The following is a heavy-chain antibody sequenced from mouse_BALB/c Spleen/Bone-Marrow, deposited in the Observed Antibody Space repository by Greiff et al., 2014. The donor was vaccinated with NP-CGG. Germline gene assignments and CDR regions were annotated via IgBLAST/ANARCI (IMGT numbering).Heavy chain of an antibody. CDR2: ILPGSGST. CDR3: ARELGLRLAY. Sequence: LVESGAELMKPGASVKISCKTSGYTFSSYWIEWVKQRPGHGLEWIGEILPGSGSTNSNEKFEGKATFTADTSSNTAYMQLSSLTSEDSAVYYCARELGLRLAYWGQGTLVTVSA. J-gene: IGHJ3*01. D-gene: IGHD3-1*01. V-gene: IGHV1-9*01. CDR1: GYTFSSYW.